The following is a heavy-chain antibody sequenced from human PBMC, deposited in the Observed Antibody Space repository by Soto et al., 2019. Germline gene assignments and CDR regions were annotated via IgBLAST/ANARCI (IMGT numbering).Heavy chain of an antibody. J-gene: IGHJ4*02. CDR3: ARLPEYSSSRTFDY. Sequence: QVQLVQSGAEVKKPGSSVKVSCKASGGTFSSYAISWVRQAPAQGLEWMGGIIPIFGTANYAQKFQGRVTITADESTSTAYMELISLRSEDTAVYYCARLPEYSSSRTFDYWGLGTLVTVSS. V-gene: IGHV1-69*12. CDR1: GGTFSSYA. CDR2: IIPIFGTA. D-gene: IGHD6-6*01.